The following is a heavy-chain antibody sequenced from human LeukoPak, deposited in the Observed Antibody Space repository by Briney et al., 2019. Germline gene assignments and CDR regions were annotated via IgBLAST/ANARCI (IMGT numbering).Heavy chain of an antibody. CDR2: IYHSGST. Sequence: PSETLSLTCAVSGGSISSSNWWSWVRQPPGKGLEWIGEIYHSGSTNYNPSLKSRATISVDKSKNQFSLKLSSVTAADTAVYYCARGATETDYDSSGYYYPAYFDYWGQGTLVTVSS. J-gene: IGHJ4*02. CDR1: GGSISSSNW. D-gene: IGHD3-22*01. V-gene: IGHV4-4*02. CDR3: ARGATETDYDSSGYYYPAYFDY.